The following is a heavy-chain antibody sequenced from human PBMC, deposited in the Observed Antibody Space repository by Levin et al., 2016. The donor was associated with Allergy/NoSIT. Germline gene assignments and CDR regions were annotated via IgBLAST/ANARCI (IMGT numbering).Heavy chain of an antibody. V-gene: IGHV3-30*03. D-gene: IGHD6-13*01. CDR2: ISFDGSNT. J-gene: IGHJ6*02. CDR3: ARPGAAGPVYYYFGMDV. Sequence: WIRQPPGKGLEWVALISFDGSNTYYADSVKGRFTISRDNSKDTLFLQMSSLRAEDTAVYYCARPGAAGPVYYYFGMDVWGQGTTVTVSS.